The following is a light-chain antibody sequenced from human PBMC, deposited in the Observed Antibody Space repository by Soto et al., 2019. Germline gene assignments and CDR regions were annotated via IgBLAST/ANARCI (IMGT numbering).Light chain of an antibody. Sequence: QSVLTQPRSVSGSPGQSVTISCTGTSSDFGGYNYVSWYQQHPGKAPKLMIYDVSKRPSGVPDRFSGSKSGNTASLTISGLQAVDEADYYCCSYAGSYTLYVFGTGTKVTVL. CDR3: CSYAGSYTLYV. CDR2: DVS. V-gene: IGLV2-11*01. J-gene: IGLJ1*01. CDR1: SSDFGGYNY.